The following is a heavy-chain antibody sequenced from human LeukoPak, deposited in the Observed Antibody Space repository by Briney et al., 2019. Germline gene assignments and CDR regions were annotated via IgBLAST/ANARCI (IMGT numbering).Heavy chain of an antibody. CDR3: ARDYGDSLDYYYMVV. V-gene: IGHV1-2*02. CDR1: AYTFTDYY. CDR2: INPKSGGT. Sequence: ASVKVSCKASAYTFTDYYIHWVRQAPGQGLEWMGWINPKSGGTNYAQKFQARVTMTSVASISTAYMEQSRLRSDNTAVYYCARDYGDSLDYYYMVVWGKGTTVTISS. J-gene: IGHJ6*03. D-gene: IGHD4-17*01.